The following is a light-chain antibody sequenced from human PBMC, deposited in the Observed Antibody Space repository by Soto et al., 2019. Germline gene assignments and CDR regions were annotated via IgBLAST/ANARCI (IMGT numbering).Light chain of an antibody. CDR1: SSNIGSNT. J-gene: IGLJ1*01. Sequence: QSALAQPPSASGTPGQRVTISCSGSSSNIGSNTVNWYQQLSGEPHGVPDRLSGSKSGTSASLAISGLRSEDEADYYCATWDDSLKTYVFGNGTKVTVL. CDR3: ATWDDSLKTYV. V-gene: IGLV1-44*01.